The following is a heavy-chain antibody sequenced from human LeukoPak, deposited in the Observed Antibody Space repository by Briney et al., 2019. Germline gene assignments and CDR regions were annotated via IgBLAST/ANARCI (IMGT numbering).Heavy chain of an antibody. CDR2: ISGSGRTT. D-gene: IGHD3-22*01. J-gene: IGHJ4*02. Sequence: ESGGSLRLSCAASGFTFSSYAMSWVRQAPGKGLEWVSAISGSGRTTYYADSVKGRFTISRDNSKSTLYLQMSSLRAEDTAVYYCAKADDSSGYYYAGLDYWGQGTLVTVSS. V-gene: IGHV3-23*01. CDR3: AKADDSSGYYYAGLDY. CDR1: GFTFSSYA.